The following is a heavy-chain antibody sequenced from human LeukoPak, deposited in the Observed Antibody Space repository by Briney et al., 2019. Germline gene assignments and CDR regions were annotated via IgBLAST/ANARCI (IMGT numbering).Heavy chain of an antibody. Sequence: SVKVSCKASGGTFSSYAISWVRQAPGQGLEWMGGIIPIFGTANYAQKFQGRVTMTRDTSTSTVYMELSSLRSEDTAVYYCARVASGYYVPIFDYWGQGTLVTVSS. CDR1: GGTFSSYA. CDR3: ARVASGYYVPIFDY. D-gene: IGHD3-22*01. V-gene: IGHV1-69*05. J-gene: IGHJ4*02. CDR2: IIPIFGTA.